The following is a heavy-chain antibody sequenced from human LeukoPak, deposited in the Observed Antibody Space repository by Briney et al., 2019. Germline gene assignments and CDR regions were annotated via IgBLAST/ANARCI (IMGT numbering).Heavy chain of an antibody. V-gene: IGHV3-30-3*01. CDR3: ARDGYGMDV. CDR2: ISYDGSNE. J-gene: IGHJ6*02. CDR1: GFTFINYA. Sequence: GGSLRLSCAASGFTFINYAMHWVRQAPGKGLEWVAVISYDGSNEYYADSVKGRFTISRDNSNTLYLQMNSLRAEDTAVYYCARDGYGMDVWGQGTMVTVSS.